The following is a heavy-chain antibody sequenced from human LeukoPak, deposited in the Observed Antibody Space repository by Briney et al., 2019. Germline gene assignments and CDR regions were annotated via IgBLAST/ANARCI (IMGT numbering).Heavy chain of an antibody. D-gene: IGHD3-22*01. CDR2: IKSKSDGGTA. V-gene: IGHV3-15*01. J-gene: IGHJ6*02. CDR1: GFTFSNAW. Sequence: RGSLRLSCAASGFTFSNAWMSWVRQAPGKGLEWVGRIKSKSDGGTAEYAAPVKGRFTISRDDSKNTLYLEMNSLKTEDTAVYYCSGYPYYYYYGMEVWGRGTTVTVSS. CDR3: SGYPYYYYYGMEV.